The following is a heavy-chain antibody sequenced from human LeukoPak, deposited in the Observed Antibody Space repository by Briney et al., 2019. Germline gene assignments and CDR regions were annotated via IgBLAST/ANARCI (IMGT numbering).Heavy chain of an antibody. CDR3: ARDYGKYYYGSGSYYALDY. D-gene: IGHD3-10*01. J-gene: IGHJ4*02. CDR2: IKQDGSEK. CDR1: GFTFSNYW. V-gene: IGHV3-7*01. Sequence: GGSLRLSCAASGFTFSNYWMSWVRQAPGKGLEWVANIKQDGSEKYYVDSVKGRFTISRDNAKNSLYLQMNSLRAEDTAVYYCARDYGKYYYGSGSYYALDYWGQGTLVTVSS.